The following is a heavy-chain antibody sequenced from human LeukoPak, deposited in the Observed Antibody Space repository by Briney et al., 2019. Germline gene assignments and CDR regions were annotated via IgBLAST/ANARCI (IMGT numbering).Heavy chain of an antibody. CDR1: GFTFSSYA. CDR3: LNGYACDSSGYAFDI. Sequence: GGSLRLSCSVSGFTFSSYAMHWVRQAPGKGLELVSAISSNRSSTYYADSVKGRFTISRDNSKNTLYLQMSSKRLRDKDVYYYLNGYACDSSGYAFDIWGQGTMVTVSS. CDR2: ISSNRSST. J-gene: IGHJ3*02. V-gene: IGHV3-64D*09. D-gene: IGHD3-22*01.